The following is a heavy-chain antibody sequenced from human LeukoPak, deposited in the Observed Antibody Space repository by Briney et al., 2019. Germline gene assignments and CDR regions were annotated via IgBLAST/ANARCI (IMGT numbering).Heavy chain of an antibody. V-gene: IGHV3-72*01. CDR1: GFTFSDHY. CDR2: IRNKANSYTT. J-gene: IGHJ4*02. D-gene: IGHD3-16*01. CDR3: AQSGSYAAFDY. Sequence: GGSLRLSCAASGFTFSDHYMDWVRQAVGKGLEWVGRIRNKANSYTTEYAASVKGRFTISRDDSKNSLYLQMNSLKTEDTAVYYCAQSGSYAAFDYWGQGTLVTVSS.